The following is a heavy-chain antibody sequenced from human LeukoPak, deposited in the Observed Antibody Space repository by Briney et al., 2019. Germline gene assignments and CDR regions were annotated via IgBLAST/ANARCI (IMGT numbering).Heavy chain of an antibody. CDR2: ISDDGSIT. V-gene: IGHV3-74*03. Sequence: GGSLRLPCSAPGFPLSRDWMHWVGQAQGKGLVWVSRISDDGSITTYEDSVQGRVTISRDNAKSTVFLQMNSLRVEDTAVYFCVRRYYEYNVYDRHFDFWGQGILVTVSS. CDR1: GFPLSRDW. CDR3: VRRYYEYNVYDRHFDF. J-gene: IGHJ4*02. D-gene: IGHD5/OR15-5a*01.